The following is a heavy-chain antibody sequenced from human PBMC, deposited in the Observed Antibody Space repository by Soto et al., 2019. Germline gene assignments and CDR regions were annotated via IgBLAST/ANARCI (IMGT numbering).Heavy chain of an antibody. J-gene: IGHJ5*02. Sequence: GGSLRLSCAASGFNFSNYWMHWVRQGPGKGLVWVSRINIDGSSTNYADSVKGRFTISRDNAKNTLYLQMNSLRDEDTAVYYCARDATIFGVVTYNWFDPWGQGTLVTVSS. V-gene: IGHV3-74*01. CDR3: ARDATIFGVVTYNWFDP. CDR1: GFNFSNYW. CDR2: INIDGSST. D-gene: IGHD3-3*01.